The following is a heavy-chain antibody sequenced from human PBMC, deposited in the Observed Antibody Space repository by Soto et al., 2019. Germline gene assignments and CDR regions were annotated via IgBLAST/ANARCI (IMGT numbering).Heavy chain of an antibody. V-gene: IGHV4-39*01. Sequence: ETLSLTCTVSGGSISSSSYYWGWIRQPPGKGLGWIGSIYYSGSTYYNPSLKSRVTISVDTSKNQFSLKLSSVTAADTAVYYCATATGKTFIFDYWGQGTLVTVSS. CDR1: GGSISSSSYY. D-gene: IGHD1-1*01. CDR2: IYYSGST. J-gene: IGHJ4*02. CDR3: ATATGKTFIFDY.